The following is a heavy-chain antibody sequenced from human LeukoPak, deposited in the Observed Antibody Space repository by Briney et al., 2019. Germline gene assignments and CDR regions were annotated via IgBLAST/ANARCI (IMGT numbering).Heavy chain of an antibody. J-gene: IGHJ4*02. CDR2: IYHSGST. V-gene: IGHV4-30-2*01. D-gene: IGHD6-13*01. Sequence: SETLSLTCAVSGGSISSGGYSWSWIRQPPGKGLEWIGYIYHSGSTYYNPPLKSRVTISVDRSKNQFSLKLSSVTAADTAVYYCASSSSRRRYFDYWGQGTLVTVSS. CDR3: ASSSSRRRYFDY. CDR1: GGSISSGGYS.